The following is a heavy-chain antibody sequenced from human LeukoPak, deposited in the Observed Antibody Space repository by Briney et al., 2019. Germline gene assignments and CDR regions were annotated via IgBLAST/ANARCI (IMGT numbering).Heavy chain of an antibody. V-gene: IGHV4-4*07. CDR3: ARAYDILTGSEGDAFDI. CDR2: IYTSGST. Sequence: SETLSLTCTVSVGSLSSYYWSWIRQPAGKGLEWIGRIYTSGSTNYTPSLKRRVTMSVDTSKNQFSLKLSSVTAADTAVYYCARAYDILTGSEGDAFDIWGQGTMVTVSS. CDR1: VGSLSSYY. D-gene: IGHD3-9*01. J-gene: IGHJ3*02.